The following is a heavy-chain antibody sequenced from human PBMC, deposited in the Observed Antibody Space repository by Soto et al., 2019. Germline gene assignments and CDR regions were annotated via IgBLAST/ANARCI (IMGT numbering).Heavy chain of an antibody. CDR1: GYSFTIYW. D-gene: IGHD1-1*01. CDR2: IYPGDSDT. J-gene: IGHJ6*02. Sequence: GESLKISCKGSGYSFTIYWIGWVRQMPGKGLEWMGIIYPGDSDTRYSPSFQGQVTISADKSISTAYLQWSSLKASDTAMYYCARHGTGIAVDYYGMDVWGQGTTVTVSS. V-gene: IGHV5-51*01. CDR3: ARHGTGIAVDYYGMDV.